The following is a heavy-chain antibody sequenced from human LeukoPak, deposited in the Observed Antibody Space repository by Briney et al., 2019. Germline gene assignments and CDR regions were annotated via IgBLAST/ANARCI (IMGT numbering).Heavy chain of an antibody. V-gene: IGHV1-2*02. D-gene: IGHD3-3*01. Sequence: ASVKVSCKASGYTFTGYYMHWVRQAPGQGLEWMGWINPNSGGTNYAQKFQGRVTMTRDTSISTAYMELSRLRSDDTAVYYCATETIFGAVYAGELWYWGQGTLVTVSS. J-gene: IGHJ4*02. CDR2: INPNSGGT. CDR3: ATETIFGAVYAGELWY. CDR1: GYTFTGYY.